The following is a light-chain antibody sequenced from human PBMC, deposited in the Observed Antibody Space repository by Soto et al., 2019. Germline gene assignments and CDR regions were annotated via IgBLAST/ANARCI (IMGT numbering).Light chain of an antibody. V-gene: IGLV2-14*01. CDR1: SSDVGGHNS. CDR2: DVS. Sequence: QSVLXQPASVSGSPGQSITISCTGTSSDVGGHNSVSWYRQDPGKAPKLMIHDVSNRPSGVSDRFSGSKSGNTASLTISGLQIEDEADYYCSSFTSSVTYVFGTGTKVTVL. J-gene: IGLJ1*01. CDR3: SSFTSSVTYV.